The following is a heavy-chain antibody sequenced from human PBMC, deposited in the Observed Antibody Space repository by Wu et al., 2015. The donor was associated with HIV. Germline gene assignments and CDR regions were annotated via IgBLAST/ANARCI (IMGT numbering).Heavy chain of an antibody. J-gene: IGHJ4*02. CDR3: GAHYSEGVWWGIMDF. V-gene: IGHV1-58*02. Sequence: HLVQSGPEVKKPGTSVKVSCKASGFTFSTSAIQWMRKARGQRLGWIGWIDVGSGNTNYAQMFRDRAIIDWDMSTDTAHIELSSLKSEDTAVYYCGAHYSEGVWWGIMDFWGQGTVVTVSS. CDR2: IDVGSGNT. CDR1: GFTFSTSA. D-gene: IGHD2-21*01.